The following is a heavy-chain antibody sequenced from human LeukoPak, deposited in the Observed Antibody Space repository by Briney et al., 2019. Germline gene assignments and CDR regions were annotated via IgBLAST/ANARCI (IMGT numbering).Heavy chain of an antibody. CDR3: ARGSGGQQLIRGYYYMDV. J-gene: IGHJ6*03. Sequence: GGSLRLSCAASGFTFSSYSMNWVRQAPGKGLEWGSSISSTSSDIYYADSVKGRFTISTDNAKNSLYLQMSSLRAEDTAVYYCARGSGGQQLIRGYYYMDVWGKGTTVTVSS. CDR1: GFTFSSYS. D-gene: IGHD6-6*01. V-gene: IGHV3-21*01. CDR2: ISSTSSDI.